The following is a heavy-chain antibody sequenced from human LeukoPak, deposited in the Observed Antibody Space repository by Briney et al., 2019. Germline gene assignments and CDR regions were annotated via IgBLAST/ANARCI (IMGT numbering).Heavy chain of an antibody. CDR3: ARDYYLYGYPYFDY. CDR1: GGSISNYY. V-gene: IGHV4-59*01. J-gene: IGHJ4*02. D-gene: IGHD3-22*01. CDR2: IYYSGST. Sequence: SETLSLTCTVSGGSISNYYWSWIRQPPGKGLEWIGFIYYSGSTNYNPSLKSRVTISVDTSKNQFSLRLNSVTAADTAFYYCARDYYLYGYPYFDYWGQGTLVSVSS.